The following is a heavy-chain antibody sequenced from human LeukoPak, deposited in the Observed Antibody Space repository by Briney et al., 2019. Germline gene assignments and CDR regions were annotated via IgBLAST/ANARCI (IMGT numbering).Heavy chain of an antibody. Sequence: GGSLRLSCAASGFTFSSYAMSWVRQAPGKGLEWVSAISGSGGSTYYADSVKGRFTISRDNSKNTLYLQMNSLRAEDTAVYYCANSLCSSTSCYYYYMDVWGKGTTVTVSS. J-gene: IGHJ6*03. CDR2: ISGSGGST. CDR1: GFTFSSYA. D-gene: IGHD2-2*01. V-gene: IGHV3-23*01. CDR3: ANSLCSSTSCYYYYMDV.